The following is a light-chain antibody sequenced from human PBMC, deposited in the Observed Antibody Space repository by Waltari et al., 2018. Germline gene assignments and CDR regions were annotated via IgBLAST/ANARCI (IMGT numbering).Light chain of an antibody. J-gene: IGLJ2*01. CDR1: NLGDKY. V-gene: IGLV3-1*01. Sequence: SYELTQPPSVSVSPGQTASITCSGENLGDKYACWYQQKPGQSPVLVIYQDNKRPSGIPARFSGSNSGNTATLTISGTQALDEADYYCQAWDSGSAVFGGGTKLTVL. CDR3: QAWDSGSAV. CDR2: QDN.